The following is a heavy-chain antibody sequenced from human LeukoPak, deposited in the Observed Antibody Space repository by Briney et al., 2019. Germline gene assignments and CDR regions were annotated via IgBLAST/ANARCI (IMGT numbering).Heavy chain of an antibody. CDR1: GGSFSGYY. CDR3: ARGTDSGSYLLSWFDP. CDR2: INHSGST. D-gene: IGHD1-26*01. Sequence: PSEALSLTCAVYGGSFSGYYWSWIRQPPGKGLEWVGEINHSGSTNYNPSLKSRVTISVDTSKNQFSLKLSSVTAADTAVYYCARGTDSGSYLLSWFDPWGQGTLVTVSS. J-gene: IGHJ5*02. V-gene: IGHV4-34*01.